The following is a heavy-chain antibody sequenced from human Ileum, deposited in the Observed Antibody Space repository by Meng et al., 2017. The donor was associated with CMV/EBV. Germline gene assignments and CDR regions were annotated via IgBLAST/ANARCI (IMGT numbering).Heavy chain of an antibody. V-gene: IGHV7-4-1*02. CDR1: GYTFTSNN. Sequence: CRASGYTFTSNNMIWVRQAPGQGPEWVGWINTNTGNPTYAQGFTGRFVFSLDTSVTTAYLEISNLEAEDTAVYYCARDGLSGRYFDYWGQGTLVTVSS. D-gene: IGHD1-26*01. J-gene: IGHJ4*02. CDR2: INTNTGNP. CDR3: ARDGLSGRYFDY.